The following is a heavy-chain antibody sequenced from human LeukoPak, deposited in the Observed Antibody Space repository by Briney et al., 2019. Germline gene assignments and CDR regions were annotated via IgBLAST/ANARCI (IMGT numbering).Heavy chain of an antibody. Sequence: GASLRLSCAASGFTFSSYWMHWVRQAPGKGLVWVSRINTDGSSTTYADSVKGRFTISRDNAKNTLFLQMNSLRAEDAAVYYCARSSRGITGYWGQGTLVTVSS. J-gene: IGHJ4*02. D-gene: IGHD1-20*01. CDR3: ARSSRGITGY. CDR1: GFTFSSYW. CDR2: INTDGSST. V-gene: IGHV3-74*01.